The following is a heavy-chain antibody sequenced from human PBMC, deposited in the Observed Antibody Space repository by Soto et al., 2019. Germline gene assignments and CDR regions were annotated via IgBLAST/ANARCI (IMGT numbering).Heavy chain of an antibody. V-gene: IGHV1-69*06. J-gene: IGHJ5*02. CDR1: GGTFNSFS. Sequence: QVQLVQSGAEVKTPGSSVRVSSKASGGTFNSFSIDWVRQAPGQGFEWMGGIIPMSGRPNYAQRFQGRVTFSADKSTNTVYMEVNSLTYEDTAVYYCTRRGHQSANWFDPWGQGTLVTVSS. CDR2: IIPMSGRP. CDR3: TRRGHQSANWFDP.